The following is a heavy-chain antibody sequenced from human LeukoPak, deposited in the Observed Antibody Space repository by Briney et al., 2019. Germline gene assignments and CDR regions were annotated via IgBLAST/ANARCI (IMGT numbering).Heavy chain of an antibody. D-gene: IGHD6-6*01. CDR2: IIPILGIA. CDR3: AREYSSSAGWFDP. CDR1: GGTFSSYA. V-gene: IGHV1-69*04. J-gene: IGHJ5*02. Sequence: SVKVSCKASGGTFSSYAISWVRLAPGQGLEWMGRIIPILGIANYAQKFQGRVTITADKSTSTAYMELSSLRSEDTAVYYCAREYSSSAGWFDPWGQGTLVTVSS.